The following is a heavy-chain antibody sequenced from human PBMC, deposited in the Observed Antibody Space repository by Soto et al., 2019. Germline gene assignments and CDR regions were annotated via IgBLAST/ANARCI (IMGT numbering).Heavy chain of an antibody. J-gene: IGHJ4*02. D-gene: IGHD6-6*01. CDR3: ARSPIAATGSLDY. V-gene: IGHV1-18*01. CDR2: ISAYNGNR. CDR1: GYTFFNYG. Sequence: XVKVSCKASGYTFFNYGITWVRHAPGQGLEWMGWISAYNGNRNYAQKFQGRVTMTTDTSTSTAYMELRTLRSDDTAVYYCARSPIAATGSLDYWGQGTLVTVSS.